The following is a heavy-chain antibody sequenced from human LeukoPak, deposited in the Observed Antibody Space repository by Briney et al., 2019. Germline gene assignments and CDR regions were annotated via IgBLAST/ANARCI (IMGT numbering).Heavy chain of an antibody. CDR1: GYSISSGYY. CDR2: IYHSGST. J-gene: IGHJ4*02. CDR3: ARVWNY. V-gene: IGHV4-38-2*01. Sequence: SETLSLTCAVSGYSISSGYYWGWIRQPPGEGLEWIGSIYHSGSTYYNPSLKSRVTISVDTSKNQFSLKLSSVTAADTAVYYCARVWNYWGQGTLVTVSS. D-gene: IGHD2-8*01.